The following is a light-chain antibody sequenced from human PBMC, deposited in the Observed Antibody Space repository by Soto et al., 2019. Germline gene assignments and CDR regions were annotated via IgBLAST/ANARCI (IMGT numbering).Light chain of an antibody. CDR1: ESVSSN. CDR2: GAS. J-gene: IGKJ4*01. Sequence: EVVMTQSPATLSVFLGERATLSCRARESVSSNLAWYQQKPGQPPRLVMYGASTRATGIPARFSGSGSGTEFTLTISSLQSEDFAVYFCQQYINWPSTFGGGTKVQIK. V-gene: IGKV3D-15*01. CDR3: QQYINWPST.